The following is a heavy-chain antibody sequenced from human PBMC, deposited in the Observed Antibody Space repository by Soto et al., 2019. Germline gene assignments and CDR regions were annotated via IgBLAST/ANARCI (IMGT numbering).Heavy chain of an antibody. J-gene: IGHJ4*02. CDR2: ISYDGSNK. V-gene: IGHV3-30-3*01. CDR3: ARDPWKQWLVPDFDY. Sequence: PGGSLRLSCAASGFTFSSYAMHWVRQAPGKGLEWVAVISYDGSNKYYADSVKGRFTISRDNSKNTLYLQMNSLRAEDTAVYYCARDPWKQWLVPDFDYWGQGTLVTAPQ. D-gene: IGHD6-19*01. CDR1: GFTFSSYA.